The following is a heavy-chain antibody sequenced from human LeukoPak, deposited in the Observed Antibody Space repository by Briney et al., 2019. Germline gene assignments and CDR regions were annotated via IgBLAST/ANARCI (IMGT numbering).Heavy chain of an antibody. CDR2: IYTSGST. V-gene: IGHV4-61*02. CDR1: GGSISSGSYY. J-gene: IGHJ2*01. D-gene: IGHD2-15*01. Sequence: ASETLSLTCSVSGGSISSGSYYWSWIRQPAGKGLEWIGRIYTSGSTNYNPSLKSRVTISVDTSKNQFSLKLSSATAADTAVYYCARDIGYCSGGSCFRIGHWYFDLWGRGTLVTVSS. CDR3: ARDIGYCSGGSCFRIGHWYFDL.